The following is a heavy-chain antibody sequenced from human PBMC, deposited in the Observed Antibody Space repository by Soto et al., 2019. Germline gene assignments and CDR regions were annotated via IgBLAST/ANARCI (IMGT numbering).Heavy chain of an antibody. CDR1: GYTFTSYG. J-gene: IGHJ4*02. CDR3: AREAAAGTLDY. D-gene: IGHD6-13*01. Sequence: QVQLVQSGGEVKKPRASVKVSCKASGYTFTSYGISWVRQAPGQGLEWMGWISAYNGNTNYAQELQGRVTMTTDTSTSTAYMELRSLSSDDTAVYYGAREAAAGTLDYWGQGTLVTVSS. CDR2: ISAYNGNT. V-gene: IGHV1-18*01.